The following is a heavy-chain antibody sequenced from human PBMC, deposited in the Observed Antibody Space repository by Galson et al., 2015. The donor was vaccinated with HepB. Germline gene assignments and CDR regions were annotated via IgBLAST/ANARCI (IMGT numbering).Heavy chain of an antibody. CDR3: AGQDMITFGGVIVQPSAFDI. CDR2: IYYSGST. CDR1: GGSISSGDYY. D-gene: IGHD3-16*02. J-gene: IGHJ3*02. Sequence: TLSLTCTVSGGSISSGDYYWSWIRQPPGKGLEWIGYIYYSGSTYYNPSLKSRVTISVDTSKNQFSLKLSSVTAADTAVYYCAGQDMITFGGVIVQPSAFDIWGQGTMVTVSS. V-gene: IGHV4-30-4*01.